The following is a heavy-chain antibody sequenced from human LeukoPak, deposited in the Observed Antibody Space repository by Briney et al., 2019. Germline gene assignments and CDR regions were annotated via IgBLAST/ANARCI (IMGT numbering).Heavy chain of an antibody. CDR3: TRGNYYGQDY. Sequence: GGSLRLSCGASGFTFSSYWMHWVRQAPGKGLVWISRINSDGSTTSYADSVKGRFTISRDNAKNTLYLQMNSLRAEDTAVYYCTRGNYYGQDYWGQGTLVTVSS. CDR2: INSDGSTT. V-gene: IGHV3-74*01. J-gene: IGHJ4*02. D-gene: IGHD3-10*01. CDR1: GFTFSSYW.